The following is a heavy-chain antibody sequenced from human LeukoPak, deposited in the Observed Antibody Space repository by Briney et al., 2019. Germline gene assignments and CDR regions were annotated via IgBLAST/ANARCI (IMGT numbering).Heavy chain of an antibody. CDR1: GFTFSDYY. CDR3: ARVISGPFSDY. V-gene: IGHV3-11*05. CDR2: ISSSSSYT. Sequence: PGGSLRLSCAASGFTFSDYYMNWIRQAPGKGLEWVSYISSSSSYTNYADSVKGRFTISRDNAKNSLYLQMNSLRAEDTAVYYCARVISGPFSDYWGQGTLVTVSS. D-gene: IGHD2/OR15-2a*01. J-gene: IGHJ4*02.